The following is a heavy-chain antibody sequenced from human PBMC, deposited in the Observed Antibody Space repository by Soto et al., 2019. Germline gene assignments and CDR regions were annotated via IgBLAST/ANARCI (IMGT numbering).Heavy chain of an antibody. D-gene: IGHD3-22*01. J-gene: IGHJ4*02. Sequence: SETLSLTCTVSGGSISSYYWSWIRQPPGKGLEWIGYIYYSGSTNYNPSLKSRVTISVDTSKNQFSLKLSSVTAADTAVYYCARVGYYYDSSGYYWFGYFDYWGQGTLVTVSS. CDR3: ARVGYYYDSSGYYWFGYFDY. CDR1: GGSISSYY. CDR2: IYYSGST. V-gene: IGHV4-59*01.